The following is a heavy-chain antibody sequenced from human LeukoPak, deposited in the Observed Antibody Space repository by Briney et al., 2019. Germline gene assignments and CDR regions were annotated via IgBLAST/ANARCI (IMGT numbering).Heavy chain of an antibody. Sequence: PSETLSLTCTVFGGSFSGYYWSWIRQPPDKGLEWIGEINQSGNTNYNPSLKTRVTISTDTSKNHFSLNLKNLTSVTTGGSYCVRGSRVYCGGDCYYYWGQGTLVTVSS. CDR2: INQSGNT. J-gene: IGHJ4*02. V-gene: IGHV4-34*01. CDR1: GGSFSGYY. D-gene: IGHD2-21*02. CDR3: VRGSRVYCGGDCYYY.